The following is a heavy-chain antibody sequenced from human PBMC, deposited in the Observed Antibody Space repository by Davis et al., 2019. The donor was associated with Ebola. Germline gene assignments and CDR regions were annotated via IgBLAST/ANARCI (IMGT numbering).Heavy chain of an antibody. Sequence: GGSLRLSCAASGFTFSSYAMHWVRQAPGKGLEWVAVISYDGSNKYYADSVKGRFTISRDNAKNSLYLQMNSLRAEDTAVYYCARLDIVATITGYYYYGMDVWGQGTTVTVSS. V-gene: IGHV3-30-3*01. D-gene: IGHD5-12*01. J-gene: IGHJ6*02. CDR2: ISYDGSNK. CDR1: GFTFSSYA. CDR3: ARLDIVATITGYYYYGMDV.